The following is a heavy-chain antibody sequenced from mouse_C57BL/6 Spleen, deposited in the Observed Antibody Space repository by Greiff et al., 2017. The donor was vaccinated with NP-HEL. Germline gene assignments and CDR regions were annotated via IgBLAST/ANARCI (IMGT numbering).Heavy chain of an antibody. CDR2: IWSGGST. Sequence: QVQLKQSGPGLVQPSQSLSITCTVSGFSLTSYGVHWVRQSPGKGLEWLGVIWSGGSTDYNAAFISRLSISKDNSKSQVFFKMNSLQADDTAIYYCARKGDYHDDHYAMDYWGQGTSVTVSS. V-gene: IGHV2-2*01. D-gene: IGHD1-1*01. CDR1: GFSLTSYG. J-gene: IGHJ4*01. CDR3: ARKGDYHDDHYAMDY.